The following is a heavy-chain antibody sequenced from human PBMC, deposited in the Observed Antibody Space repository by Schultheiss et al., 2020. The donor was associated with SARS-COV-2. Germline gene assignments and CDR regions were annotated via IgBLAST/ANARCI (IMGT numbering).Heavy chain of an antibody. Sequence: SQTLSLTCAISGDSVSSNSAAWNWIRQSPSRGLEWLGRTYYRSKWYNDYAVSVKSRITINPDTSKNQFSLQLNSVTPEDTAVYYCARGLSGGQWLTLDYYYYYMDVWGKGTTVTVSS. J-gene: IGHJ6*03. D-gene: IGHD6-19*01. V-gene: IGHV6-1*01. CDR1: GDSVSSNSAA. CDR2: TYYRSKWYN. CDR3: ARGLSGGQWLTLDYYYYYMDV.